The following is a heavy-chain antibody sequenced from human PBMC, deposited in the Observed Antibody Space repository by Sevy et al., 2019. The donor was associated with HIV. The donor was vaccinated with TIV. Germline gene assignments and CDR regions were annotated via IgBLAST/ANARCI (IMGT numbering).Heavy chain of an antibody. Sequence: GGSLRLSCAASGFTFSSYSMNWVRQAPGKGLEWVSYISSSSSTIYYADSVKGRFTISRDNAKNSLYLQMNSLRAEDTTVYYCARGIAAAGTVYYYYGMDVWGQGTTVTVSS. CDR3: ARGIAAAGTVYYYYGMDV. J-gene: IGHJ6*02. CDR1: GFTFSSYS. CDR2: ISSSSSTI. V-gene: IGHV3-48*01. D-gene: IGHD6-13*01.